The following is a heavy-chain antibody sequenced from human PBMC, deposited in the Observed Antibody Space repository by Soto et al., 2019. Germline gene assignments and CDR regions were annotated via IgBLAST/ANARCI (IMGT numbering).Heavy chain of an antibody. CDR1: GFTFSSYG. V-gene: IGHV3-30*18. J-gene: IGHJ6*02. D-gene: IGHD2-2*01. Sequence: GGSLRLSCAASGFTFSSYGMHWVRQAPGKGLEWVAVISYDGSNKYYADSVKGRFTISRDNSKNTLYLQMNSLRAEDTAVYYCAKDRGYCSSTSCYLSYYYGMDVWGQGTTVTVS. CDR3: AKDRGYCSSTSCYLSYYYGMDV. CDR2: ISYDGSNK.